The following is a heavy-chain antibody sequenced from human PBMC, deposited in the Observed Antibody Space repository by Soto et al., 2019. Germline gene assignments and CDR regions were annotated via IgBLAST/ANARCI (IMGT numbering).Heavy chain of an antibody. Sequence: GASVKVSCKASGYTFTSYGISWVRRAPGQGLEWMGWISAYNGNTNYAQKLQGRVTITTDTSTSTAYMELRSLRSEDTAVYYCARVKSGSFLEIDPWGQGTLVTVSS. CDR3: ARVKSGSFLEIDP. CDR2: ISAYNGNT. CDR1: GYTFTSYG. J-gene: IGHJ5*02. V-gene: IGHV1-18*01. D-gene: IGHD1-26*01.